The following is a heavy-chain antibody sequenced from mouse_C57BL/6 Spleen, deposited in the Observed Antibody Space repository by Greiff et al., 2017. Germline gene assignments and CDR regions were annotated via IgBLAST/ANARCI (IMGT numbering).Heavy chain of an antibody. V-gene: IGHV1-80*01. CDR2: IYPGDGDT. J-gene: IGHJ3*01. Sequence: QVQLQQSGAELVKPGASVKISCKASGYAFSSYWMNWVKQRPGKGLEWIGQIYPGDGDTNYNGKFKGKATLTADKSSSTAYMQLSSLTSEDSAVYFCARGGNYGYDWFAYWGQGTLVTVSA. CDR3: ARGGNYGYDWFAY. D-gene: IGHD2-2*01. CDR1: GYAFSSYW.